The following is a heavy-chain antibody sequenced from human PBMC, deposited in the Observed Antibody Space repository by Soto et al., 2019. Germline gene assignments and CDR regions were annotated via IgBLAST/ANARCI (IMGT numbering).Heavy chain of an antibody. CDR1: GFTFNSYA. D-gene: IGHD6-19*01. J-gene: IGHJ3*02. V-gene: IGHV3-23*01. Sequence: GGSLRLSCAASGFTFNSYAMSWVRQAPGKGLEWVSAISGSGGSTYYADSVKGRFTISRDNSKNTLYLQMNPLRAEDTAVYYCAKSAYSSAWYAGHAFDMWGQGTMVTVSS. CDR3: AKSAYSSAWYAGHAFDM. CDR2: ISGSGGST.